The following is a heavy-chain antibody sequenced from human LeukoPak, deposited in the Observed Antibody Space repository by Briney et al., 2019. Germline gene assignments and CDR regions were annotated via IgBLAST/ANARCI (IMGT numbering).Heavy chain of an antibody. CDR1: GFTFSSHA. D-gene: IGHD2-15*01. V-gene: IGHV3-23*01. J-gene: IGHJ3*02. Sequence: GGSLRLSCAASGFTFSSHAMSWVRQAPGKGLEWVSAISSSGGSTYYADSVKGRFSISRDNSKNTLYVQMNSLRAEDTAVYYCARRGVAATNAFDIWGQGTMVTVSS. CDR2: ISSSGGST. CDR3: ARRGVAATNAFDI.